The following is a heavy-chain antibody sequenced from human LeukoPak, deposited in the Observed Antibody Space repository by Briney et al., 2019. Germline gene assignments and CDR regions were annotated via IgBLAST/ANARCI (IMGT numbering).Heavy chain of an antibody. CDR3: ARSGGLYWFDP. J-gene: IGHJ5*02. CDR1: SGSICSYY. CDR2: IYTSGST. D-gene: IGHD1-26*01. Sequence: PSETLSLTCTVSSGSICSYYWRWIRQPAGKGLEWIGRIYTSGSTNYNPSLKSRVTISVDKFKNQFSLKLSSVAVAATAVYYCARSGGLYWFDPWGQGTLVTVSS. V-gene: IGHV4-4*07.